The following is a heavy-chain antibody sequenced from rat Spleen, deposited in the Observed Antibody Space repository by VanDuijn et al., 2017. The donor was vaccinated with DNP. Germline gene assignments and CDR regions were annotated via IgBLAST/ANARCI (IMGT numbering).Heavy chain of an antibody. D-gene: IGHD5-1*01. CDR2: ISYDGSST. Sequence: EVQLVESGGGLVQPGRSLKLSCAASGFTFSDHNMAWVRQAPKKGLEWVATISYDGSSTYYRDSVKGRFIISRNNAKSTLYLQMDSLRSDDTATYYCARHDWEGFAYWGQGTLVTVSS. J-gene: IGHJ3*01. V-gene: IGHV5-7*01. CDR1: GFTFSDHN. CDR3: ARHDWEGFAY.